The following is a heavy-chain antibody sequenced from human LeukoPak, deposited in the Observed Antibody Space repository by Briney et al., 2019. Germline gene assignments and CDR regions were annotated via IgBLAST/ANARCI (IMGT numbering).Heavy chain of an antibody. V-gene: IGHV3-30-3*01. Sequence: GGSLKLSCAASGFTFSSYAVHWVRQAPGRGLEWVAVISYDGSNKYYADSVKGRFSISRDNSKNTLYLQMNSLRAEDTAVYYCARRYDGFDYWGQGTLVTVSS. CDR2: ISYDGSNK. J-gene: IGHJ4*02. D-gene: IGHD3-3*01. CDR1: GFTFSSYA. CDR3: ARRYDGFDY.